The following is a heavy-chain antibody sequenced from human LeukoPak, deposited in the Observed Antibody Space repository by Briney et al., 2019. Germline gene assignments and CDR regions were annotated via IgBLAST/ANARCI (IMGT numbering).Heavy chain of an antibody. CDR1: GGSFSGYY. J-gene: IGHJ4*02. CDR3: ARSEINDYSRY. CDR2: INHSGST. V-gene: IGHV4-34*01. D-gene: IGHD4-11*01. Sequence: SETLSLTCAVYGGSFSGYYWSWIRQPPGKGLEWIGEINHSGSTYDNPSLKSRVTISVDTSKNQFSLKLSSVTAADTAVYYCARSEINDYSRYWGQGILVIVSS.